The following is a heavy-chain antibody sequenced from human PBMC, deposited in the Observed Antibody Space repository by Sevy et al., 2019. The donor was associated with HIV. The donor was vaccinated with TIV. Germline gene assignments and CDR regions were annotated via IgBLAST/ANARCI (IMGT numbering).Heavy chain of an antibody. CDR2: ISGYNGYT. CDR3: AKEGKNIRSWFDP. V-gene: IGHV1-18*01. Sequence: ASLKVSCKASGYSFTNYGIGWVRQAPGLGLEWMGWISGYNGYTNYAQNLQGRVTMTTDTSTSTAYMELRSLRSDDTAIYYCAKEGKNIRSWFDPWGQGTLVTVSS. D-gene: IGHD3-3*02. J-gene: IGHJ5*02. CDR1: GYSFTNYG.